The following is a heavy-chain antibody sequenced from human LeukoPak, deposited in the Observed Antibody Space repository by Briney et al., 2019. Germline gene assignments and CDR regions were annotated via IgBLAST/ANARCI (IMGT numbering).Heavy chain of an antibody. CDR1: GFTFSNYG. CDR3: CSNNSLDY. V-gene: IGHV3-7*01. CDR2: IKKDGSET. D-gene: IGHD2-2*01. Sequence: GGSLRLSCVASGFTFSNYGMNWVRQAPGKGLEWVADIKKDGSETYYVDSVRGRFIISRDNARNSVYLKMNSLRVEDTAVYYCCSNNSLDYWGQGTPVTVPS. J-gene: IGHJ4*02.